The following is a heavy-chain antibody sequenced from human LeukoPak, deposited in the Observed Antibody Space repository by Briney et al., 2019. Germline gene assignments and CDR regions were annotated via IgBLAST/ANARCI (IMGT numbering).Heavy chain of an antibody. J-gene: IGHJ4*02. CDR3: ARDGGYSSGPDFDF. D-gene: IGHD5-18*01. CDR1: GGSISSSSYY. V-gene: IGHV4-39*02. Sequence: SETLSLTCTVSGGSISSSSYYWGWIRQPPGKGLEWIGSIYYSGSTYYNPSLKSRVTISVDTSKNQFSLKLSSVTAADTAVYYCARDGGYSSGPDFDFWGQGTLLTVSS. CDR2: IYYSGST.